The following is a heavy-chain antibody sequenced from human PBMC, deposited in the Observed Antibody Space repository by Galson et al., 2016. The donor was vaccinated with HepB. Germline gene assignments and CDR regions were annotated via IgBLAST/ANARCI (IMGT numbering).Heavy chain of an antibody. CDR3: ARESASEATTDTEAFGI. CDR2: IGIAGGT. V-gene: IGHV3-13*01. Sequence: SLRLSCAASGFSLSNYDMHWVRQPTGKGLEWVSAIGIAGGTYYPGSVKGRFTISREDAKNSLYLQMNSLRDEDTAVYYCARESASEATTDTEAFGIWGQGTMVTVSS. CDR1: GFSLSNYD. J-gene: IGHJ3*02. D-gene: IGHD1-1*01.